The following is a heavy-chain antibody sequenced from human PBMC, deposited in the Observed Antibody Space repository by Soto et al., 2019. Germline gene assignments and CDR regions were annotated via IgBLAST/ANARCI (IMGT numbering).Heavy chain of an antibody. V-gene: IGHV1-69*13. CDR3: AVNDPVTWIQLWQSFDY. J-gene: IGHJ4*02. Sequence: SVKVSCKASGGTFSSYAISWVRQAPGQGLEWMGGIIPIFGTANYAQKFQGRVTITADESTSTAHMELSSLRSEDTAVYYCAVNDPVTWIQLWQSFDYWGQGTLVTVSS. D-gene: IGHD5-18*01. CDR1: GGTFSSYA. CDR2: IIPIFGTA.